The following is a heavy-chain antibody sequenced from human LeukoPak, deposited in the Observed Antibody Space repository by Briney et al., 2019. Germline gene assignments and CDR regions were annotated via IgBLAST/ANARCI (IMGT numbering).Heavy chain of an antibody. V-gene: IGHV4-39*07. J-gene: IGHJ3*01. Sequence: PSETLSLTCTVSDGSISSSNYYWGWIRQPPGKGLEWIGNIYYSGSTHYNPSLKSRVTISVDTSKNQFSLKLSSVTAADTAVYYCARRGITMVRGATRKSPTTDAFDFWGQGTMVTVSS. CDR2: IYYSGST. D-gene: IGHD3-10*01. CDR1: DGSISSSNYY. CDR3: ARRGITMVRGATRKSPTTDAFDF.